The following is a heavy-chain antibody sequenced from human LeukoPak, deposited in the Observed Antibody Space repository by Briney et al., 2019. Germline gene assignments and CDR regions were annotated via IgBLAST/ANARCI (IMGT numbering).Heavy chain of an antibody. D-gene: IGHD6-13*01. J-gene: IGHJ4*02. CDR2: IIPIFGTA. V-gene: IGHV1-69*05. Sequence: SVKVSCKASGGTFSSYAISWVRQAPGQGLEWMGGIIPIFGTANYAQKLQGRVTMTTDTSTSTAYMELRSLRSDDTAVYYCARDRYSSSWYNPFDYWGQGTLVTVSS. CDR3: ARDRYSSSWYNPFDY. CDR1: GGTFSSYA.